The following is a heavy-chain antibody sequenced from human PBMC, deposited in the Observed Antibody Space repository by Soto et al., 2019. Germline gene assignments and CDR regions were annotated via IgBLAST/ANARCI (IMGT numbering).Heavy chain of an antibody. V-gene: IGHV3-33*01. CDR2: IWNDGSHA. CDR3: ARDQTDSGGYSDS. Sequence: PGGSLRLSCEGSGFPFRSYGIQWVRQAPGKGLEWLGLIWNDGSHAYYADSVKGRFTISRDNSKNTVFLQVSNLRAEDTAVYFCARDQTDSGGYSDSWGQ. J-gene: IGHJ4*02. D-gene: IGHD2-15*01. CDR1: GFPFRSYG.